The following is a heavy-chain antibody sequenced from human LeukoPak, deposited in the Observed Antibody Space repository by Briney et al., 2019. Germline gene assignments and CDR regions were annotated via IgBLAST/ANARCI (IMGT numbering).Heavy chain of an antibody. V-gene: IGHV3-11*01. CDR1: GFTFNDYY. CDR3: VRGDSFGVGNSDY. CDR2: ISSSGDTI. J-gene: IGHJ4*02. D-gene: IGHD3-3*01. Sequence: GGSLRLSCAASGFTFNDYYMNWIRQAPLKGLEWVSYISSSGDTIYYADSVKGRFTISRDNAKNSLYLQMNSLRAEDTAVYYCVRGDSFGVGNSDYWGQGTLVTVSS.